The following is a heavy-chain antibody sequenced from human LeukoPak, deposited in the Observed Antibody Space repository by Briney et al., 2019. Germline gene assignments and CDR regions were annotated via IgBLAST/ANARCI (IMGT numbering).Heavy chain of an antibody. CDR3: ARLYYDSSGYYQICYFDY. V-gene: IGHV4-39*01. CDR2: IYYSGST. J-gene: IGHJ4*02. CDR1: GGSISSSSYY. D-gene: IGHD3-22*01. Sequence: SETLSLTCTVSGGSISSSSYYWGWIRQPPGKGLEWIGSIYYSGSTYYNPSLKSRVTISVDTSKNQFSLNLSSVTAADTAVYYCARLYYDSSGYYQICYFDYWGEGTLVTVSS.